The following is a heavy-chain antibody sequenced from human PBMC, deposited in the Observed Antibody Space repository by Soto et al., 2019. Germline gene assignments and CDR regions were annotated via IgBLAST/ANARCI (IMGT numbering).Heavy chain of an antibody. CDR3: AKHGREYSSSSSLDY. V-gene: IGHV3-30*18. Sequence: PGGSLRLSCAASGFTFSLYGMHWVRQAPGKGLEWLAVTSYDGSNEYYADSVKGRFTISRDKSKNTLYLQMNSLRPEDTAVYYCAKHGREYSSSSSLDYWGRGTLVTVYS. J-gene: IGHJ4*02. CDR2: TSYDGSNE. CDR1: GFTFSLYG. D-gene: IGHD6-6*01.